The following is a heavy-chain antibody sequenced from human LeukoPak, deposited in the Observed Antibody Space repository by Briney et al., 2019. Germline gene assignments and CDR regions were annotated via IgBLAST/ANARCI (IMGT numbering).Heavy chain of an antibody. V-gene: IGHV4-38-2*02. CDR1: GYSISSGYY. CDR3: ARGGATVTTFYYYYYMDV. D-gene: IGHD4-17*01. CDR2: IYHSGST. Sequence: PSETLSLTCTVSGYSISSGYYWGWIRQPPGKGLEWIGSIYHSGSTYYNPSLKSRVTISVDTSKNQFSPKLSSVTAADTAVYYCARGGATVTTFYYYYYMDVWGKGTTVTVSS. J-gene: IGHJ6*03.